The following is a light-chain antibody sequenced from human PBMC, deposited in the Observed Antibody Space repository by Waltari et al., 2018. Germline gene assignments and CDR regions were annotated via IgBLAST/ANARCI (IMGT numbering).Light chain of an antibody. Sequence: QSALTQPASVSGYPGQSITISCTGTSSDVGGSNYVSWYQQHPGKAPKLIIYDVSNRPSGVSNRFSGSRSGNTASLTISGLQTEDEADYYCISYTSSSTWVFGGGTKLTVL. CDR1: SSDVGGSNY. V-gene: IGLV2-14*03. J-gene: IGLJ3*02. CDR2: DVS. CDR3: ISYTSSSTWV.